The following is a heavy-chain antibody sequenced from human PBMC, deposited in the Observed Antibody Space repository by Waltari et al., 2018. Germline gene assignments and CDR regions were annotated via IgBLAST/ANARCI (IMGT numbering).Heavy chain of an antibody. Sequence: VQLVETGGALIHPVVSLRLSCAASEFIVRNNYMAWGRQAPGKGLEWVSVIYAGGGSDYADSVRGRFTISRDNSKNTLYLEMNALRHDDTAVYYCATLGAYLGAFEVWGRGTMVTVSS. V-gene: IGHV3-53*02. CDR1: EFIVRNNY. J-gene: IGHJ3*01. CDR2: IYAGGGS. CDR3: ATLGAYLGAFEV. D-gene: IGHD3-16*01.